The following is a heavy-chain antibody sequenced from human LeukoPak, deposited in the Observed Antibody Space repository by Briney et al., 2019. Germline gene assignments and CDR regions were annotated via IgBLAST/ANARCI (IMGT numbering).Heavy chain of an antibody. D-gene: IGHD1-26*01. Sequence: GGSLRLSCTASGFTFSSYSRNWVRQAPGKGLEWVSYISSSSSTIYYADSVKGRFTISRDNAKNSLYLQMNSLRAEDTAVYYCARDYSGSYLGHWGQGTLVTVSS. V-gene: IGHV3-48*04. CDR2: ISSSSSTI. J-gene: IGHJ4*02. CDR1: GFTFSSYS. CDR3: ARDYSGSYLGH.